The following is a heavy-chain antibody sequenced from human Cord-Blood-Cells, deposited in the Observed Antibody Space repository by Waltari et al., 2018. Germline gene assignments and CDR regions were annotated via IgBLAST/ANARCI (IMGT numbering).Heavy chain of an antibody. V-gene: IGHV4-34*01. D-gene: IGHD4-17*01. J-gene: IGHJ2*01. CDR1: GGSFSGYY. CDR2: INHSGST. CDR3: ARVEYGDYWYFDL. Sequence: YGGSFSGYYWSWIRQPPGKGLEWIGEINHSGSTNYNPSLKSRVTISVDTSKNQFSLKLSSVTAADTAVYYCARVEYGDYWYFDLWGRGTLVTVSS.